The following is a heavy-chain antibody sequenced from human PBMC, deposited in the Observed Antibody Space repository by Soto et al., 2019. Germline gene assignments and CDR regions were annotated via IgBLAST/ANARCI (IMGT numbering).Heavy chain of an antibody. V-gene: IGHV4-61*01. Sequence: PSETLCLTCSVSGGSVISGRYYWSWIRQPPGKRLEWIGYIFYSGSTNSDPSLNGRVTISADRSKNQFSLNLSSVTAADTAVYYCARAQAHQIVGPYSFDVWGQGTLVTVSS. CDR1: GGSVISGRYY. CDR3: ARAQAHQIVGPYSFDV. J-gene: IGHJ4*02. CDR2: IFYSGST. D-gene: IGHD3-22*01.